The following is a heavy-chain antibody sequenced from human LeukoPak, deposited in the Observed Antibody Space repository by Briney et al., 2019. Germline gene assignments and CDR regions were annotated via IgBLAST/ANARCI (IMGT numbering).Heavy chain of an antibody. CDR2: IDHSGST. V-gene: IGHV4-34*01. CDR3: ARAKYYYGSGNYLPYYYYYGMDV. J-gene: IGHJ6*02. CDR1: GGSFSGYY. D-gene: IGHD3-10*01. Sequence: PSETLSLTCAVYGGSFSGYYWSWIRQPPGKGLEWIGEIDHSGSTNYNPSPKSRVTISVDTSKNQFSLKLSSVTAADTALYYCARAKYYYGSGNYLPYYYYYGMDVWGQGTTVTVSS.